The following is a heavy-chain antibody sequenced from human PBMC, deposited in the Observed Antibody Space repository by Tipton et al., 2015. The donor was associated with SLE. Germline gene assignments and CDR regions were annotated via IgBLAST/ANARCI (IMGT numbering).Heavy chain of an antibody. CDR2: IYPDDSDT. CDR3: ARRFTGSYYGLDV. CDR1: GYIFTNYW. V-gene: IGHV5-51*01. Sequence: VQLVQSGAEVKKPGDSLKISCKGSGYIFTNYWIAWVRQMPGKGLEWMGIIYPDDSDTTYSPSFQGQVTISADKSISTAYLQWSSLKASDTAVYYCARRFTGSYYGLDVWGQGTTVTVSS. J-gene: IGHJ6*02. D-gene: IGHD5-12*01.